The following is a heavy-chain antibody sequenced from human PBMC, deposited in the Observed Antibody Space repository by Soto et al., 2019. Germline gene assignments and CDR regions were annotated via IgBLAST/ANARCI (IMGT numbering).Heavy chain of an antibody. D-gene: IGHD1-1*01. CDR1: GFTFSSYG. V-gene: IGHV3-30*18. CDR3: AKGPWNSYGMDV. Sequence: GGSLRLSCAASGFTFSSYGMHWVRQAPGKGLEWVAVISYDGSNKYYADSVKGRFTISRDNSKNTLYLQMNSLRAEDTAVYYCAKGPWNSYGMDVWGQGTTVTAP. CDR2: ISYDGSNK. J-gene: IGHJ6*02.